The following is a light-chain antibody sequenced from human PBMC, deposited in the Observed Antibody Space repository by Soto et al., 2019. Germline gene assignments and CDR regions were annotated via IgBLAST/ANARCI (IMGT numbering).Light chain of an antibody. CDR1: SSDVGSYNL. CDR2: EVS. V-gene: IGLV2-23*02. CDR3: CSCAGSSALYV. Sequence: QSALTQPASVSGSPGQSITISCSGTSSDVGSYNLVSWYQQHPGKAPKLMIYEVSKRPSGLSNRFSGSKSGNTASLTISGLQAEDEADYYCCSCAGSSALYVFGNGTKVTVL. J-gene: IGLJ1*01.